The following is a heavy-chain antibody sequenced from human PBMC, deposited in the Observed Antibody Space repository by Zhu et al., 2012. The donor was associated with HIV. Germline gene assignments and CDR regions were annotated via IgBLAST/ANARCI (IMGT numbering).Heavy chain of an antibody. D-gene: IGHD3-16*01. J-gene: IGHJ5*02. CDR2: LHSSGTV. CDR1: GGSMSGFY. Sequence: QVQLQESGPGLVKPSETLSLDCSVSGGSMSGFYWTWVRHPAGKGLEWMGRLHSSGTVDYSPSLRSRITLSLDTSKRLFSLRLTSVAATDTATYFCARGGTMFGPPTSWGPGALVTVSS. V-gene: IGHV4-4*07. CDR3: ARGGTMFGPPTS.